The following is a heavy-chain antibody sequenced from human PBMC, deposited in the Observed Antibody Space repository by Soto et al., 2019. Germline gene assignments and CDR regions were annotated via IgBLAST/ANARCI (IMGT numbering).Heavy chain of an antibody. CDR3: AREPAAGDWFDP. Sequence: ASVKVSCKTSGYTFTSYGITWVRQAPGQGLEWMGWINTYNGNTNYAQKLQGRVTMTTDTSTSTAYMELRSLRSDDTAVYYCAREPAAGDWFDPWGQGTLVTVSS. J-gene: IGHJ5*02. CDR2: INTYNGNT. D-gene: IGHD6-13*01. CDR1: GYTFTSYG. V-gene: IGHV1-18*04.